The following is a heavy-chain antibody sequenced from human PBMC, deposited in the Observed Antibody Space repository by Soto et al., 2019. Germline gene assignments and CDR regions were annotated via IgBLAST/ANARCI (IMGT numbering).Heavy chain of an antibody. V-gene: IGHV3-21*01. CDR1: GFTFSSYS. CDR2: ISSGSKYI. CDR3: ARDRALSSSWDDY. Sequence: EVQLVESGGGLVKPGGSLRLSCAASGFTFSSYSMNWVRQAPGKAPEWVSSISSGSKYIYYADSVKGRFTISRDNAMKSLYLQMNSLTVEDTAVYYCARDRALSSSWDDYWGQGTLVTVSS. D-gene: IGHD6-13*01. J-gene: IGHJ4*02.